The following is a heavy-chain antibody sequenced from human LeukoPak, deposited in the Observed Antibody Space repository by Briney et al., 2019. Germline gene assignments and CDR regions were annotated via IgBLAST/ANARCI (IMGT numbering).Heavy chain of an antibody. Sequence: GGSLRLSCAAPGFTVRSNYMNWVRQAPGKGLEWVSVIYGGDDTYYAASVKGRFTIYRDNSRNTLYLQMNSLRAEDTAVYYCARDLHGGGDSWGQGTLVTVSS. CDR2: IYGGDDT. D-gene: IGHD4-23*01. CDR3: ARDLHGGGDS. CDR1: GFTVRSNY. J-gene: IGHJ4*02. V-gene: IGHV3-53*01.